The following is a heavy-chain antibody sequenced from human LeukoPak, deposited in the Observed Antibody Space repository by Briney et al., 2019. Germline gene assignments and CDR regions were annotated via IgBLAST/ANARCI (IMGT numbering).Heavy chain of an antibody. D-gene: IGHD3-9*01. V-gene: IGHV3-30-3*01. CDR2: ISYDGSNK. CDR1: GFTFSSYA. Sequence: GRSLRLSCAASGFTFSSYAMHWVRQAPGKGLEWVAVISYDGSNKYYADSVKGRFTISRDNSKNTLYLQMNSLRAEDTAVYYCARAKVLRYFDWLSPPYYHYGMDVWGQGTTVTVSS. J-gene: IGHJ6*02. CDR3: ARAKVLRYFDWLSPPYYHYGMDV.